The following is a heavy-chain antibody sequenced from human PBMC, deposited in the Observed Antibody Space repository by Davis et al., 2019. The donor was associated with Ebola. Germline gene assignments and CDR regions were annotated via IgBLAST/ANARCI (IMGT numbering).Heavy chain of an antibody. CDR2: INSDGSST. Sequence: GESLKISCAASGFTFSSYWMHWVRQAPGKGLVWVSRINSDGSSTSYADSVKGRFTISRDNSKNTLYLQMNSLRAEDTAVYYCASGKVVVTAIVDYWGQGTLVTVSS. CDR1: GFTFSSYW. J-gene: IGHJ4*02. D-gene: IGHD2-21*02. V-gene: IGHV3-74*01. CDR3: ASGKVVVTAIVDY.